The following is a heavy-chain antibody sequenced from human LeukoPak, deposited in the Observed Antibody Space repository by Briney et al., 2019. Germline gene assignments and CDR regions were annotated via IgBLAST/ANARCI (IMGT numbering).Heavy chain of an antibody. CDR1: GGSISSYY. CDR2: IYSSGSA. Sequence: NASETLSLTCTVSGGSISSYYWSWIRQPAGKGLELIGRIYSSGSANYNPSLKSRVAMSVDTSKNQVSLKLSSVTAADTAVYYCARDPRLNYYYYYGLDVWGQGTTVTVSS. D-gene: IGHD2-21*02. V-gene: IGHV4-4*07. CDR3: ARDPRLNYYYYYGLDV. J-gene: IGHJ6*02.